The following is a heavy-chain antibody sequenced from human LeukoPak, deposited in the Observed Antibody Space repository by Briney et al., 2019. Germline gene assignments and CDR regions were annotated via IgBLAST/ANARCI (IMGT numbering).Heavy chain of an antibody. J-gene: IGHJ4*02. V-gene: IGHV4-61*02. Sequence: SETLSLTCTVSGGSISSGSYYWSWIRQPAGKGLEWIGRIYTSGSTNYNPSLKSRVTISVDTSKNQFSLKLSSVIAADTAVYYCAREGRWYSSSWYPYFDYWGQGTLVTVSS. D-gene: IGHD6-13*01. CDR3: AREGRWYSSSWYPYFDY. CDR2: IYTSGST. CDR1: GGSISSGSYY.